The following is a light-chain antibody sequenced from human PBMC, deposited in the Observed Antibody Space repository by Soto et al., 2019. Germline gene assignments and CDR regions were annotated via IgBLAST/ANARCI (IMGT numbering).Light chain of an antibody. CDR1: SSNIGHNS. Sequence: QSVLTQPPSVSEAPRQRVTISCSGSSSNIGHNSVNWYQQLPGKAPKLLIYYDDLLPSGVSDRFSGSKSGTSASLAISGLQSEDEADYYCAAWDDSLNGVLFRGGTKLTVL. J-gene: IGLJ2*01. CDR3: AAWDDSLNGVL. V-gene: IGLV1-36*01. CDR2: YDD.